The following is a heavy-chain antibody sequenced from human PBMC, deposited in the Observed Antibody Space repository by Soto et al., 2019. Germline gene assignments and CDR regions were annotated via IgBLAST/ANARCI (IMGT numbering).Heavy chain of an antibody. CDR1: GFTFSYHA. J-gene: IGHJ6*02. D-gene: IGHD1-1*01. CDR2: ISYDGDNK. V-gene: IGHV3-30-3*01. Sequence: QVQLVESGGGVVQPGRSLRLSCAASGFTFSYHALNWVRQAPGKGLEWVAVISYDGDNKYIAEAVKGRLTISRDNPKNPVSLPMNSLRTEDTAMYFCARGTTTSAFSVMDVWGQGTTVTVSS. CDR3: ARGTTTSAFSVMDV.